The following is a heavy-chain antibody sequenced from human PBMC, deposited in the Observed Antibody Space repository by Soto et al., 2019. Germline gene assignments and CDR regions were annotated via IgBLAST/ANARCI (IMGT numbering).Heavy chain of an antibody. CDR1: GYTFTSYD. V-gene: IGHV1-8*01. CDR3: ARRNYYYDSSGYPHDAFDI. Sequence: QVQLVQSGAEVKKPGASVKVSCKASGYTFTSYDINWVRQATGQGLEWMGWMNPNSGNTGYAQKFQGRVTKTRNTSISTAYMELSSLRSEDTAVYYCARRNYYYDSSGYPHDAFDIWGQGTMVTVSS. D-gene: IGHD3-22*01. J-gene: IGHJ3*02. CDR2: MNPNSGNT.